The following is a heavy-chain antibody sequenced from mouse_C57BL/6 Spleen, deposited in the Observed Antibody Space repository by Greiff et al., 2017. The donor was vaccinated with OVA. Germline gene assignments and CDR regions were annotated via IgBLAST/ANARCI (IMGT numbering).Heavy chain of an antibody. CDR3: ARSRTGTSAMDY. Sequence: VQLQQSGAELVKPGASVKISCKASGYAFSSYWMNWVKQRPGKGLEWIGQIYPGDGDTNYNGKFKGKATLTADKSSSTAYMQLSSLTSEDSAVYFCARSRTGTSAMDYWGQGTSVTVSS. V-gene: IGHV1-80*01. D-gene: IGHD4-1*01. CDR2: IYPGDGDT. CDR1: GYAFSSYW. J-gene: IGHJ4*01.